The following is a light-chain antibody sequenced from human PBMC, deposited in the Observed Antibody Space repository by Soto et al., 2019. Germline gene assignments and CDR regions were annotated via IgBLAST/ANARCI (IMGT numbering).Light chain of an antibody. CDR1: QGISSW. Sequence: DIQMTQSPSSLSAFIGDRVTITCRASQGISSWLAWYQQKPGKAPKLLIYAASSLQSGVPSRFSGSRSGTDFTLSITSLQPDDFATYYCQQCFWHWTFGQGTKVAIK. CDR2: AAS. V-gene: IGKV1-12*01. J-gene: IGKJ1*01. CDR3: QQCFWHWT.